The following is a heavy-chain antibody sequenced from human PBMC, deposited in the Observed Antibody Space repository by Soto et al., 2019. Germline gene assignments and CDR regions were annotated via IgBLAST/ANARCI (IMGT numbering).Heavy chain of an antibody. V-gene: IGHV1-18*01. D-gene: IGHD1-26*01. Sequence: QVQLVQSGAEVKKPGASVKVSCKASGYTFTSYGISWVRQAPGQGLEWMGWISGYNGNTKYAQKLQGRVTMTTDTSTSTAYRELRGLRSDDTAVYYCGGDLGGQKVDSWGQGTLVTVSS. CDR2: ISGYNGNT. CDR1: GYTFTSYG. CDR3: GGDLGGQKVDS. J-gene: IGHJ4*02.